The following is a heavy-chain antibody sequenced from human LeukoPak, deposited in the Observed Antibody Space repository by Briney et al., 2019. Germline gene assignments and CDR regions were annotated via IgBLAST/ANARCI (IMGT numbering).Heavy chain of an antibody. CDR3: ARSPRSSGWYGWWFDP. CDR2: INPSGGST. CDR1: GYTFTSYY. J-gene: IGHJ5*02. Sequence: ASVKVSCKASGYTFTSYYMRWVRQAPGQGLEWMGIINPSGGSTSYAQKFQGRVTMTRDTSTSTVYMELSSLRSEDTAVYYCARSPRSSGWYGWWFDPWGQGTLVTVSS. V-gene: IGHV1-46*03. D-gene: IGHD6-19*01.